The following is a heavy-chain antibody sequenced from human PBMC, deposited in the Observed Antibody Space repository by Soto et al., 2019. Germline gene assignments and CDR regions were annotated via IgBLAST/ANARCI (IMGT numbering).Heavy chain of an antibody. CDR3: ATGAVRVILMTDYHYAMTD. J-gene: IGHJ6*02. CDR2: FSPIFGTT. D-gene: IGHD2-8*01. V-gene: IGHV1-69*01. Sequence: QVSLVQSGSEVKKSVSSVKVSCKAPVGTLISYAISWVRQVPGHGLEWLGEFSPIFGTTNHPQKFQGRVTITSDEATPTAYMELDSLTHEDTAVYYWATGAVRVILMTDYHYAMTDWGQGPTVLVSS. CDR1: VGTLISYA.